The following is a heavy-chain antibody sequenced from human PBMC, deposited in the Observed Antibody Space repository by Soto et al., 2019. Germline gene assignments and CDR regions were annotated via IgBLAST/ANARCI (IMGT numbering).Heavy chain of an antibody. Sequence: GESLKISCKGSGYSFTSYWIGWVRQMPVKGLEWMGIIYPGDSDTRYSPSFQGQVTISADKSISTAYLQWSSLKASDTAMYYCARRGITMVRGVIMADYGMDVWGQGTTVTVSS. CDR1: GYSFTSYW. J-gene: IGHJ6*02. CDR2: IYPGDSDT. D-gene: IGHD3-10*01. V-gene: IGHV5-51*01. CDR3: ARRGITMVRGVIMADYGMDV.